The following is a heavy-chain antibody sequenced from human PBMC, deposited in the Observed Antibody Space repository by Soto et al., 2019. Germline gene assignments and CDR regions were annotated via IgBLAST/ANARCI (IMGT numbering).Heavy chain of an antibody. D-gene: IGHD6-13*01. Sequence: SETLSLTCTVSGGSISNYYWSWIRQPAGKGLEWIGRIYSSGSTSYNPSLKSRVTMSVDTSKNQFSLKLSSVTAADTAVYYCARPSAATGKGWFDPWGQGNLVTVSS. J-gene: IGHJ5*02. CDR1: GGSISNYY. CDR3: ARPSAATGKGWFDP. CDR2: IYSSGST. V-gene: IGHV4-4*07.